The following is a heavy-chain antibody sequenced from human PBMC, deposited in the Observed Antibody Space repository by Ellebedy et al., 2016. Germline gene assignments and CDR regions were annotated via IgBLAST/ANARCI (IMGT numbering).Heavy chain of an antibody. D-gene: IGHD1-1*01. V-gene: IGHV3-23*01. Sequence: GESLKISXAASGFTFSSYVMSWVRQAPGKGLEWVSSITGSAGGTYYADSVKGRFTISRDNSKNTLYLQMNSLRAEDTAVYHCAREGLEQVTRTDAFDFWGQGTMVTVSS. CDR3: AREGLEQVTRTDAFDF. CDR2: ITGSAGGT. CDR1: GFTFSSYV. J-gene: IGHJ3*01.